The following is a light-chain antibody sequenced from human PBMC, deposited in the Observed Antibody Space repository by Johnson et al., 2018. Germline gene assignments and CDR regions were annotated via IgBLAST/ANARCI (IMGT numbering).Light chain of an antibody. CDR3: GTWDSSLSAGNV. V-gene: IGLV1-51*02. J-gene: IGLJ1*01. Sequence: QSVLTQPPPVSAAPGQKVTISCSGSSSNIGNNYVSWYQQLPGTAPKLLIYENNKRPSGIPDRFPGSKSGTSATLGITGLQTGDEADYYCGTWDSSLSAGNVFGTGTKVTVL. CDR1: SSNIGNNY. CDR2: ENN.